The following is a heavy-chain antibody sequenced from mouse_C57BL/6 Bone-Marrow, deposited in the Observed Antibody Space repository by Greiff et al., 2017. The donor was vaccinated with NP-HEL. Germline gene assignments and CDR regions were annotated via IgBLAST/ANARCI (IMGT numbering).Heavy chain of an antibody. Sequence: EVQRVESGGDLVKPGGSLKLSCAASGFTFSSYGMSWVRQTPDKRLEWVATISSGGSYTYYPDSVKGRFTISRDNAKNTLYLQMSSLKSEDTAMYYCARQDYDYDEGGFDYWGQGTTLTVSS. J-gene: IGHJ2*01. D-gene: IGHD2-4*01. CDR1: GFTFSSYG. CDR3: ARQDYDYDEGGFDY. CDR2: ISSGGSYT. V-gene: IGHV5-6*01.